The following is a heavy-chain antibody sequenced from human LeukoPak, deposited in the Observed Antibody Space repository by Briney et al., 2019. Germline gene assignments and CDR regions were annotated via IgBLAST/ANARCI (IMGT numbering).Heavy chain of an antibody. CDR2: ISSSSSDI. D-gene: IGHD4-17*01. V-gene: IGHV3-21*01. CDR1: EFTVSNNY. CDR3: ARDIADGDYGRAFDY. Sequence: GGSLRLSCAVSEFTVSNNYMNWVRQAPGKGLEWVSSISSSSSDIYYAGSVKGRFTISRDNAKNSLYLQMNSLRAEDTAMYHCARDIADGDYGRAFDYWGQGTLVTVSS. J-gene: IGHJ4*02.